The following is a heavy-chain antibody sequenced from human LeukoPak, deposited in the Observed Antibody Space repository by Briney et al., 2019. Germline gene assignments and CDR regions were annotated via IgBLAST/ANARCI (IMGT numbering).Heavy chain of an antibody. J-gene: IGHJ3*02. CDR2: IHPNTGGT. Sequence: GASVKVSCKASGYTFTGHYIHWVRQAPGQGLEWMGWIHPNTGGTKYAQKFQGRVTMTRDTSSSTAYMELSSLRSADTAVYYCASEYKYDSSGANAFDIWGQGTMVTVS. CDR3: ASEYKYDSSGANAFDI. D-gene: IGHD3-22*01. V-gene: IGHV1-2*02. CDR1: GYTFTGHY.